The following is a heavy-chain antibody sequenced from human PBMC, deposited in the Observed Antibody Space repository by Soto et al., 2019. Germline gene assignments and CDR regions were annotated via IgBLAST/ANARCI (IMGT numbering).Heavy chain of an antibody. D-gene: IGHD3-9*01. CDR1: GGTFSSYA. CDR2: IIPIFGTA. V-gene: IGHV1-69*01. Sequence: QVQLVQSGAEVKKPGSSVKVSCKASGGTFSSYAISWVRQAPGQGLEWMGGIIPIFGTANYAQKFQGRGTITADESTGTAYMELSSLRSEDTAVYYCARIAYDILTGYYRGTRYVMDVWGQGTTVTGSS. CDR3: ARIAYDILTGYYRGTRYVMDV. J-gene: IGHJ6*02.